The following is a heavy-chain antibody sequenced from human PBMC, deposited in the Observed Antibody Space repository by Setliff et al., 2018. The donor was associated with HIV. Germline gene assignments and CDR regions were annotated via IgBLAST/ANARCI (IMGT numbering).Heavy chain of an antibody. Sequence: PGGSLRLSCAASGFTFFSYEMNWVRQAPGKGLEWISYISSTGNTIYYADSVKGRFTISRDNAKDSLFLQMNSLRAEDTAVYYCATLGGAVYFDYWGQGTLVTVSS. CDR3: ATLGGAVYFDY. J-gene: IGHJ4*02. CDR2: ISSTGNTI. D-gene: IGHD1-26*01. V-gene: IGHV3-48*03. CDR1: GFTFFSYE.